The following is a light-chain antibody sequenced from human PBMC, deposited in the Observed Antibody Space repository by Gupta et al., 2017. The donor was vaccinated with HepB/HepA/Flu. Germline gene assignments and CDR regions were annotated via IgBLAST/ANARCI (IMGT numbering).Light chain of an antibody. CDR2: SNK. CDR1: SSNIGSNT. Sequence: QSVLTQPPSASGTPGQRVTLSCSGSSSNIGSNTVNWDQQLPGTAPKLLIYSNKQRPSGVPDRFSGSKSGTAASLAISGLQSEDEADYYCAAWDDSLNGPVFGGGTKLTVL. CDR3: AAWDDSLNGPV. J-gene: IGLJ2*01. V-gene: IGLV1-44*01.